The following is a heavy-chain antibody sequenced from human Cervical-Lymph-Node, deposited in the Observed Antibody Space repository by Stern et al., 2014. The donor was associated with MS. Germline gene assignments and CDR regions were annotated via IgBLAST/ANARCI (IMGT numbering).Heavy chain of an antibody. Sequence: EVQLEESGGGLVQPGGSLRLSCSASGFTFSSYAMHWVRQAPGKGLEYVSAISSNGGSTYYADSVKGRFTISRDNSKNTLYLQMSSLRAEDTAVYYCVKEVAAAGPDYWGQGTLVTVSS. D-gene: IGHD6-13*01. CDR3: VKEVAAAGPDY. V-gene: IGHV3-64D*06. CDR1: GFTFSSYA. CDR2: ISSNGGST. J-gene: IGHJ4*02.